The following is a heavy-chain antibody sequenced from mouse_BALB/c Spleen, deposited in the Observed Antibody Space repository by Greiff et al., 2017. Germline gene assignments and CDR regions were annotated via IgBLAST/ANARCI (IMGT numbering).Heavy chain of an antibody. J-gene: IGHJ2*01. CDR3: ARGGPADY. V-gene: IGHV5-17*02. Sequence: DVHLVESGGGLVQPGGSRKLSCAASGFTFSSFGMHWVRQAPEKGLEWVAYISSGSSTIYYADTVKGRFTISRDNPKNTLFLQMTSLRSEDTAMYYCARGGPADYWGQGTTLTVSS. CDR1: GFTFSSFG. CDR2: ISSGSSTI.